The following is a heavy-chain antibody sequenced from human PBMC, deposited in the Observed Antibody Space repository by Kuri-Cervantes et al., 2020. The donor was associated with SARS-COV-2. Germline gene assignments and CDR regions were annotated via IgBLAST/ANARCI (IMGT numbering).Heavy chain of an antibody. CDR3: ARDPNLGDSSGYSLHLFDY. V-gene: IGHV4-34*01. CDR1: GESFSGYY. Sequence: ESLKISCAFYGESFSGYYWNWIRQSPGKGLEWIGEVNHRGSTNYNPSLKSRVTISVDTSKNQFSLKLSSVTAADTAVYYCARDPNLGDSSGYSLHLFDYWGQGTLVTVSS. D-gene: IGHD3-22*01. J-gene: IGHJ4*02. CDR2: VNHRGST.